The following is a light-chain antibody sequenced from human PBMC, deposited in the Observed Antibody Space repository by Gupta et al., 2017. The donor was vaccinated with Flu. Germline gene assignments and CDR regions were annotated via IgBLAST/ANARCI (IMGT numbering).Light chain of an antibody. V-gene: IGLV3-21*01. CDR1: NIGSSG. Sequence: KTAKITCGGINIGSSGVYWYQQLPGKAPKLLIYDVTNRPSGISDRFSGSKSGNTATLTISRLEAEDEANYYCKAWRQRTDPLYVFGGGTKLTVL. CDR3: KAWRQRTDPLYV. J-gene: IGLJ1*01. CDR2: DVT.